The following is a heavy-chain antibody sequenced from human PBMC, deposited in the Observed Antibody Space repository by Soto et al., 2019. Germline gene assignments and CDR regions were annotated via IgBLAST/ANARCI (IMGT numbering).Heavy chain of an antibody. D-gene: IGHD3-22*01. J-gene: IGHJ6*02. Sequence: SETLSLTCTVSGGSISSYYWSWIRQPPGKGLEWIGYIYYSGSTYYNPSLKSRVTISVDTSKNQFSLKLSSVTAADTAVYYCARDFRSGYYFSYYYGMDVWGQGTTVTVSS. CDR1: GGSISSYY. V-gene: IGHV4-59*06. CDR2: IYYSGST. CDR3: ARDFRSGYYFSYYYGMDV.